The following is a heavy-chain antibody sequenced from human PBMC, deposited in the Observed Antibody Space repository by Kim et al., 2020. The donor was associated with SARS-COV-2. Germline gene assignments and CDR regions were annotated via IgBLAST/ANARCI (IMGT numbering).Heavy chain of an antibody. Sequence: SETLSLTCTVSGGSISSSSYYWGWIRQPPGKGLEWIGSIYYSGSTYYNPSLKSRVTISVDTSKNQFSLKLSSVTAADTAVYYCARMKSLQWLVRSPFDYWGQGTLVTVSS. J-gene: IGHJ4*02. CDR1: GGSISSSSYY. CDR2: IYYSGST. D-gene: IGHD6-19*01. V-gene: IGHV4-39*07. CDR3: ARMKSLQWLVRSPFDY.